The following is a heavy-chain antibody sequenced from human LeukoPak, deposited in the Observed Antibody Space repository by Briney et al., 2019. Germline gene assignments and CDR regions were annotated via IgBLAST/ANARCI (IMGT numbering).Heavy chain of an antibody. D-gene: IGHD6-19*01. V-gene: IGHV3-9*01. Sequence: GGSLRLSCAASGFTFDDYAMHWVRQAPGKGLEWVSGISWNSGSIGYADSVKGRFTISRDNAKNSLYLQMNSLRAEDTALYYCAKDGYSSGWYYFDYWGQGTLVTVSS. CDR3: AKDGYSSGWYYFDY. CDR2: ISWNSGSI. J-gene: IGHJ4*02. CDR1: GFTFDDYA.